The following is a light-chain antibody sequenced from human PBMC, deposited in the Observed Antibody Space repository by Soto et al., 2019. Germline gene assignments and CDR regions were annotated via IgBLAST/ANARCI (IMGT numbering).Light chain of an antibody. V-gene: IGKV3-20*01. CDR3: KQNVLSPPYP. CDR2: GTS. J-gene: IGKJ2*01. CDR1: QSVSSSN. Sequence: EIVLTQSPVTLSLSPGERATLSCRASQSVSSSNLAWYQQKTGQAPRLLIYGTSSRATGIPDRFSGSGSGTNFPLTFGSWELKDFAVNYCKQNVLSPPYPFGQGPSWRSN.